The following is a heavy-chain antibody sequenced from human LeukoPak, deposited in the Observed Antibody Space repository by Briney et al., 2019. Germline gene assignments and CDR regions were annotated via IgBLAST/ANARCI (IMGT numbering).Heavy chain of an antibody. CDR2: IYHSGST. Sequence: SETLSLTCAVYGGSISSGGYSWSWIRQPPGKGLEWIGYIYHSGSTYYNPSLKSRVTISVDRSKNQFSLKLSSVTAADTAVYYCARYCSSTSCSSSYYFDYWGQGTLVTVSS. D-gene: IGHD2-2*01. CDR3: ARYCSSTSCSSSYYFDY. CDR1: GGSISSGGYS. V-gene: IGHV4-30-2*01. J-gene: IGHJ4*02.